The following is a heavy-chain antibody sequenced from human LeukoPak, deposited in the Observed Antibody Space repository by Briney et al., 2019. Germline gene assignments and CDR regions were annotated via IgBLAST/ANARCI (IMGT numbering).Heavy chain of an antibody. Sequence: ASVKVSCKASGYTFTAHFFHWVRQAPGQGLEWMGWIIPNSGGTKYAQNFQGRITMTRDTSSSTGYMELRRLTSDETAVYYCARGGGRYSYDYWGEGTLVSVPS. CDR2: IIPNSGGT. V-gene: IGHV1-2*02. CDR3: ARGGGRYSYDY. J-gene: IGHJ4*02. CDR1: GYTFTAHF. D-gene: IGHD1-26*01.